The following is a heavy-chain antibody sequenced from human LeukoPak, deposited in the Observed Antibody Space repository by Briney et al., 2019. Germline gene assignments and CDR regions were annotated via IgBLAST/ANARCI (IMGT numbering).Heavy chain of an antibody. CDR2: IKEDGSET. D-gene: IGHD3-10*01. CDR3: ASDGFWFGELLERLGQNAFDI. CDR1: GFIFKKYW. Sequence: PGGSLRLSCAASGFIFKKYWMNWVRQVPGKGLECLANIKEDGSETYYADSVKGRFTISRDNPKNLLFLQINSLRVEDTAVYYCASDGFWFGELLERLGQNAFDIWGQGTMVTVSS. J-gene: IGHJ3*02. V-gene: IGHV3-7*01.